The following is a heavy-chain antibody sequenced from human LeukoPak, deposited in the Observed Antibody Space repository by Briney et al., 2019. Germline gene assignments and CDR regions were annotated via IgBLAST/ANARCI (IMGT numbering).Heavy chain of an antibody. CDR2: IYHSGST. J-gene: IGHJ4*02. Sequence: SETLSLTCTVSGYSISSGYYWGWIRQPPGKGLEWIGSIYHSGSTYYNPSLKSRVTISVDTSKNQFSLKLSSVTAADTAVYYCASTITVTTDYWGQGTLVTVSS. CDR3: ASTITVTTDY. V-gene: IGHV4-38-2*02. D-gene: IGHD4-17*01. CDR1: GYSISSGYY.